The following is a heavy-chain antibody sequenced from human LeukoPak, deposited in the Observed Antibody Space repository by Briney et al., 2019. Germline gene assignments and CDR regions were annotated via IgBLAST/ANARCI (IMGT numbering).Heavy chain of an antibody. Sequence: GGSLRLSCAASGFTFNTFNMNWVRQAPGKGLGWVSSITSGGDYIYYAESVKGRFTTSRDNAKNSLSLQLNRLRVEDTAVYYCARGHYDVLAAFYKWNPDYWGQGTLITVSS. J-gene: IGHJ4*02. D-gene: IGHD3-9*01. V-gene: IGHV3-21*01. CDR1: GFTFNTFN. CDR2: ITSGGDYI. CDR3: ARGHYDVLAAFYKWNPDY.